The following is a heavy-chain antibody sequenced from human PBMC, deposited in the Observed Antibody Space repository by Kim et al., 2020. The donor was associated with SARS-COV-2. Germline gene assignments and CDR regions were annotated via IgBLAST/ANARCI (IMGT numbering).Heavy chain of an antibody. CDR3: ARGGGYYYGSGSFYPLDC. D-gene: IGHD3-10*01. Sequence: VKGRFTVSRDNSKNTLYLHMNSLRAGDTAVYYCARGGGYYYGSGSFYPLDCWGQGTLVTVSS. J-gene: IGHJ4*02. V-gene: IGHV3-30*01.